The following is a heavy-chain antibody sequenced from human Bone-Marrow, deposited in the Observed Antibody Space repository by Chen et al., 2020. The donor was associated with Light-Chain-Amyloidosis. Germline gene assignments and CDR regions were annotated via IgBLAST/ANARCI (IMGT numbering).Heavy chain of an antibody. CDR2: ISWKSGSI. CDR1: GFTFDDYA. CDR3: AKDMVFAGPSSGWYPPRGVFDY. J-gene: IGHJ4*02. V-gene: IGHV3-9*01. Sequence: EEHLVESGGGLVQPGRSLRLSCEASGFTFDDYAMHWVRQAPGKGLEWVSGISWKSGSIGYADSVKGRFTISRDNAKNSLYLQMNSLRAEDTALYYCAKDMVFAGPSSGWYPPRGVFDYWGQGTLVTVSS. D-gene: IGHD6-19*01.